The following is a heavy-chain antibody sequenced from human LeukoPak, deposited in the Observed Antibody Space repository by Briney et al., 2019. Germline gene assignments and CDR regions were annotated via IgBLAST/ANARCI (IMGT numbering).Heavy chain of an antibody. Sequence: PGGSLRLSCAASGFTFSSYWMSWVRQAPGKGLEWVANIKQDGSEKYYVDSVKGRFTISRDNAKNSLYLQMNSLRAEDTAVYYCASGGTRYYYYYMDVWGKGTTVTISS. CDR3: ASGGTRYYYYYMDV. V-gene: IGHV3-7*01. CDR1: GFTFSSYW. CDR2: IKQDGSEK. D-gene: IGHD3-16*01. J-gene: IGHJ6*03.